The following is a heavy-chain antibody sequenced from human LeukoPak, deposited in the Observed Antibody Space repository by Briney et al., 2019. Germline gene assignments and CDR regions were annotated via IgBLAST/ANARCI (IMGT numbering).Heavy chain of an antibody. CDR3: AKRLSGDSSGRAPDY. Sequence: QPGGSLRLSCAASGFTFSSYGMNWVRQAPGKGLEWVAVISYDGSNKYYADSVKGRFTISRDNSKNTLYLQMNSLRAEDTAVYYCAKRLSGDSSGRAPDYWGQGTLVTVSS. CDR2: ISYDGSNK. V-gene: IGHV3-30*18. J-gene: IGHJ4*02. CDR1: GFTFSSYG. D-gene: IGHD3-22*01.